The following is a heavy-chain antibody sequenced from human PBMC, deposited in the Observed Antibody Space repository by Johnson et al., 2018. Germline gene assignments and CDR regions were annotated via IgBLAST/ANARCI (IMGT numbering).Heavy chain of an antibody. CDR3: ARGTFYYDTRPYYYRH. D-gene: IGHD3-22*01. Sequence: VQLVESGAEVKKPGASVKVSCRASGYTFTNYYLHWVRQAPGQGLEWMGIINPNSGTTGPAQKFQGRVSMTRDTSTSTVYMELSSLRSEDPAVYYCARGTFYYDTRPYYYRHGGQGTLVTVSS. V-gene: IGHV1-46*01. J-gene: IGHJ1*01. CDR1: GYTFTNYY. CDR2: INPNSGTT.